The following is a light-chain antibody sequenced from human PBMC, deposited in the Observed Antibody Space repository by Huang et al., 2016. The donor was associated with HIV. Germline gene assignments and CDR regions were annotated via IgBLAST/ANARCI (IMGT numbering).Light chain of an antibody. CDR3: EQSFSTPLIT. CDR1: QTISTY. CDR2: AAS. Sequence: DIQMTQSQYSLSASVGDRVTITCRASQTISTYLNWYQQKPGTAPKLLIYAASSLQSGVPSRFSGSGSGTDFTLSISSVQPEDFATYYCEQSFSTPLITFGQGTRLEIK. V-gene: IGKV1-39*01. J-gene: IGKJ5*01.